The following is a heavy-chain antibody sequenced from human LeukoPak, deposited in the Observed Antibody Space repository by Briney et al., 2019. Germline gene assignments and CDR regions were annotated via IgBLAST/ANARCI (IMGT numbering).Heavy chain of an antibody. Sequence: GGSLRLSCAVSGFTFSSYSMNWVRQAPGKGLEWVSSISSSSCYIYYADPGKGRFTISRDNAKNSLYLQMNSLRAEDTAVYYCARDEYTSGWDDTFDIWGQGTMVTVSS. D-gene: IGHD6-19*01. CDR3: ARDEYTSGWDDTFDI. J-gene: IGHJ3*02. CDR1: GFTFSSYS. V-gene: IGHV3-21*01. CDR2: ISSSSCYI.